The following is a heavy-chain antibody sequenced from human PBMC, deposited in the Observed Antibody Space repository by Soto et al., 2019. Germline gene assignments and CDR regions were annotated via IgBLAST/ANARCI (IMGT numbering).Heavy chain of an antibody. CDR2: IRSKAYGGTT. CDR3: TRDNDSSGYYYSRHYYYGMDV. CDR1: GFTFGDYA. V-gene: IGHV3-49*04. Sequence: GGSLRLSCTASGFTFGDYAMSWVRQAPGKGLEWVGFIRSKAYGGTTEYAASVKGRFTISRDDSKSIAYLQMNSLKTEDTAVYYCTRDNDSSGYYYSRHYYYGMDVWGQGTTVTV. D-gene: IGHD3-22*01. J-gene: IGHJ6*02.